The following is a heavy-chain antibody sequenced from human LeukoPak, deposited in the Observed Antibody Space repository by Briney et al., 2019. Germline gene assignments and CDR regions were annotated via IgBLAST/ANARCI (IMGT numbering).Heavy chain of an antibody. V-gene: IGHV3-74*01. J-gene: IGHJ4*02. CDR2: INSDGSST. D-gene: IGHD2-21*01. CDR1: GFTFSNYR. CDR3: SRDIPTSAWYVDY. Sequence: PGGSLRLSCAASGFTFSNYRMHWVRQAPGKGLVWVSRINSDGSSTSYADSVKGRFTISRDNAKNTLYLQMNSLRVEDTAVYFCSRDIPTSAWYVDYWGQGTLVTVSS.